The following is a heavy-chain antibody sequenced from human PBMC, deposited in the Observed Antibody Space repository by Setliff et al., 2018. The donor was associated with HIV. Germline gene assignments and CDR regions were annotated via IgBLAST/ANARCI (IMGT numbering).Heavy chain of an antibody. V-gene: IGHV1-18*01. Sequence: ASVKVSCKASGGTFSSYAISWVRQAPGQGLERMGWISADNGNTNYAQKLQGRVTMTTDTSTSTADMELRSLRSDDTAVYYCARVPGARPYYYYYMDVWGKGTTVTVSS. J-gene: IGHJ6*03. CDR2: ISADNGNT. CDR3: ARVPGARPYYYYYMDV. D-gene: IGHD3-10*01. CDR1: GGTFSSYA.